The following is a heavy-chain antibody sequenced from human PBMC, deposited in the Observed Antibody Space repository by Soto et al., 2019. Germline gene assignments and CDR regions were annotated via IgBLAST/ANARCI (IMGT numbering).Heavy chain of an antibody. D-gene: IGHD3-22*01. J-gene: IGHJ4*02. CDR2: ISYDGSNK. CDR3: AKNFLTMIVVDAADY. Sequence: QVQLVESGGGVVQPGRSLRLSCAASGFTFSSYGMHWVRQAPGKGLEWVAVISYDGSNKYYADSVKGRFTISRDNSKNTLYLQMNRLRAEDTAVYYCAKNFLTMIVVDAADYWGQGTLVTVSS. V-gene: IGHV3-30*18. CDR1: GFTFSSYG.